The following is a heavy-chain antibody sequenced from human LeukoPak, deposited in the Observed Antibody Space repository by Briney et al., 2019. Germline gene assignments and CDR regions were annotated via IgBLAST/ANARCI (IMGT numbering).Heavy chain of an antibody. CDR3: ARDAAAAVRSHFGY. CDR2: ISSSSSYI. CDR1: GFTFSDYY. J-gene: IGHJ4*02. V-gene: IGHV3-11*06. Sequence: PGGSLRLSCAASGFTFSDYYMSWIRQAPGKGLEWVSYISSSSSYIYYADSVKGRFTISRDNAKNSLYLQMNSLRAEDTAVYYCARDAAAAVRSHFGYWGQGTLVTVSS. D-gene: IGHD6-13*01.